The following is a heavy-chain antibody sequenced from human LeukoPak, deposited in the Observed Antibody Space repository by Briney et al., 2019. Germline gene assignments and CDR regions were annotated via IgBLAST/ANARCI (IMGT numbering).Heavy chain of an antibody. CDR1: GFTFSSYG. J-gene: IGHJ4*02. CDR3: AKDRAILTGYDY. V-gene: IGHV3-33*06. Sequence: GGSLRLSCAASGFTFSSYGMHWVRQAPGKGLEWVAVIWYDGSNKYYADSVKGRFTISRDNSKNTLYLQMNSLRAEDTAVYYCAKDRAILTGYDYWGQGTLVTVSS. D-gene: IGHD3-9*01. CDR2: IWYDGSNK.